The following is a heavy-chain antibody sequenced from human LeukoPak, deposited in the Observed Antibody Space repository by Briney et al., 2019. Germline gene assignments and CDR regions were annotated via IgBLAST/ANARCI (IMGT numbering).Heavy chain of an antibody. CDR3: AKDWGSSPLDY. Sequence: GRSLRLSCAASGFTFSSYGMHWVRQAPGKGLEWVAVISYDGSNKYYADSVKGRFTISRDNSKNTLYLQMNSLRAEDTAVYYCAKDWGSSPLDYWGQETLVTVSS. CDR2: ISYDGSNK. J-gene: IGHJ4*02. CDR1: GFTFSSYG. V-gene: IGHV3-30*18. D-gene: IGHD3-16*01.